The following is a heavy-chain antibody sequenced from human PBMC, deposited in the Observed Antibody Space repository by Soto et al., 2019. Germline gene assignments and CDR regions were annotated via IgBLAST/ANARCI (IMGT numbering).Heavy chain of an antibody. Sequence: EVQLVESGGGLVQPGGSLRLSCAASGFTFSSYWMSWVRQAPGKGLEWVANIKQDGSEKYYVDSVKGRFTISRDNAKNSLYLQMNSLRAEDTAVYYCARDLGNTYSYGPPGYWGQGTLVTVSS. CDR2: IKQDGSEK. V-gene: IGHV3-7*03. CDR1: GFTFSSYW. CDR3: ARDLGNTYSYGPPGY. J-gene: IGHJ4*02. D-gene: IGHD5-18*01.